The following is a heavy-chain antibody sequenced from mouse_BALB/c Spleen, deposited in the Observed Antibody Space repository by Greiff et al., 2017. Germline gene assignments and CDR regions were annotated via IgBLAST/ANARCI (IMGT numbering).Heavy chain of an antibody. V-gene: IGHV1-69*02. CDR1: GYTFTSYW. CDR2: IYPSDSYT. J-gene: IGHJ2*01. Sequence: QVQLQQPGAELVRPGASVKLSCKASGYTFTSYWLNWVKQRPGQGLEWIGNIYPSDSYTNYNQKFKDKATLTVDKSSSTAYMQLSSPTSEDSAVYYCTRSRRFPFDYWGQGTTLTVSS. CDR3: TRSRRFPFDY.